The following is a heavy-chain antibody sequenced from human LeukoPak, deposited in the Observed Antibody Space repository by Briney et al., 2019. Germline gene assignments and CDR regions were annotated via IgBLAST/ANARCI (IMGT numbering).Heavy chain of an antibody. J-gene: IGHJ4*02. CDR3: ARDVMDRGGSIFDF. V-gene: IGHV4-59*01. Sequence: SETLSLNCTVSGGSMNYNYWSWIRQPPGKGLESIGYIYYSGNTKYNPSLKSRVTISIDTSKNQFSLKLSSVTAADAAVYYCARDVMDRGGSIFDFWGQGTLVTVSS. CDR2: IYYSGNT. D-gene: IGHD3-10*01. CDR1: GGSMNYNY.